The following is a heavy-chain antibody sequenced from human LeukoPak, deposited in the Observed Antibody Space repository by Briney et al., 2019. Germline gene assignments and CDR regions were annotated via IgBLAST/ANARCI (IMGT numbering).Heavy chain of an antibody. CDR2: ISYHGKNK. Sequence: GGSLRLSCGASGFIFNTSAMHWVRQAPGKGLEWVAVISYHGKNKYYAESVRGRFTISRDNSKNTLYLQMNSLNSEDTAVYYCARDFDYWGQGTLVTVSS. V-gene: IGHV3-30*04. J-gene: IGHJ4*02. CDR3: ARDFDY. CDR1: GFIFNTSA.